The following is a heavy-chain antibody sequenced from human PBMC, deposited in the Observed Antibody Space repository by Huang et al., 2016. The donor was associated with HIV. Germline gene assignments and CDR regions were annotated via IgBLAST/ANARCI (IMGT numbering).Heavy chain of an antibody. CDR2: SKDSREGGTT. J-gene: IGHJ4*02. Sequence: EVQLIESGGGLVKPGSSLRLSCEGSGFCFRTVWMSWVRQTQGKGLEGVALSKDSREGGTTDYAAPVRGRFMISRDDSKNRMDLQMHDLKAADTAVYYCTTWISTAAGGNWGQGTLVTVSS. CDR1: GFCFRTVW. CDR3: TTWISTAAGGN. V-gene: IGHV3-15*01. D-gene: IGHD2-15*01.